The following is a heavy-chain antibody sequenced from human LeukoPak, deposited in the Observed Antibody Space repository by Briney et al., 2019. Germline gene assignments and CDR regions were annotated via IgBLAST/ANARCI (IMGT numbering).Heavy chain of an antibody. CDR2: IYPGDSDT. CDR3: ARHGYSGYGIDY. J-gene: IGHJ4*02. Sequence: GEALQTSYKGSGRGIRRYWSGGGRAVTEKGEGWRGIIYPGDSDTRYSPSFQGQVTISADKSISTAYLQWSSLKASDTAMYYCARHGYSGYGIDYWGQGAQVTVSS. CDR1: GRGIRRYW. V-gene: IGHV5-51*01. D-gene: IGHD5-12*01.